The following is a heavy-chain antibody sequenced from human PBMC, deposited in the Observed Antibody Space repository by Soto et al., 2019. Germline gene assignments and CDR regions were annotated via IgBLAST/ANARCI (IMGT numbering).Heavy chain of an antibody. V-gene: IGHV1-2*02. Sequence: VKVSCKASGFSFTGYYIHWLRQAPGQGLEWMGWINAHSGGTEYAQKFQGRVTLTRDTSIATAYLTLTSLTSDDTALYYCAKDLTRQLAYWLDPWGQGTQVTVSS. CDR3: AKDLTRQLAYWLDP. J-gene: IGHJ5*02. CDR1: GFSFTGYY. CDR2: INAHSGGT. D-gene: IGHD6-6*01.